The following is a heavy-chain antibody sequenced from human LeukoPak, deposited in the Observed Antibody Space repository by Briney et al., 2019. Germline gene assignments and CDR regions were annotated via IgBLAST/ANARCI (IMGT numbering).Heavy chain of an antibody. J-gene: IGHJ4*02. CDR2: ISAYNGDT. Sequence: ASVKLSCTASGYTFTSYGINWVRQAPGPGLEWMGWISAYNGDTNYAQKLQGRVTMTTDTSTSTAYMELRSLRADDTAVYYCARSSGYYYPFDYWGQGTLVTVSS. CDR3: ARSSGYYYPFDY. D-gene: IGHD3-22*01. V-gene: IGHV1-18*01. CDR1: GYTFTSYG.